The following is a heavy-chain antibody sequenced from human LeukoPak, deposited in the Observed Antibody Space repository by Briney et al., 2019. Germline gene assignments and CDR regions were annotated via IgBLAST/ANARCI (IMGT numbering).Heavy chain of an antibody. CDR2: IYTSGST. Sequence: MTSETLSLTCTVSSGSISSYYWSWIRQPAGKGLEWIGRIYTSGSTNYNPSLKSRVTMSVDTSKNQFSLKLSSVTAADTAVYYCARGEWLRYGYYYGMDVWGQGTTVTVSS. J-gene: IGHJ6*02. CDR3: ARGEWLRYGYYYGMDV. CDR1: SGSISSYY. V-gene: IGHV4-4*07. D-gene: IGHD5-12*01.